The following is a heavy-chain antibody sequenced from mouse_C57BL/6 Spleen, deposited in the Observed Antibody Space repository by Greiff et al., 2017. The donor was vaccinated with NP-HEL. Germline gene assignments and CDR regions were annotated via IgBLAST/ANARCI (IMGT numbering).Heavy chain of an antibody. D-gene: IGHD2-2*01. J-gene: IGHJ4*01. CDR2: IWRGGGT. V-gene: IGHV2-5*01. CDR3: ANYYGYDEGYYYAMDY. CDR1: GFSLTSYG. Sequence: VMLVESGPGLAQPSQSLSITCTVSGFSLTSYGVHWVRQSPGKGLEWLGVIWRGGGTDYNAAFLSRLSITKDNSKSQVYLKMNSLQADDTAIYYCANYYGYDEGYYYAMDYWGQVASVTAAS.